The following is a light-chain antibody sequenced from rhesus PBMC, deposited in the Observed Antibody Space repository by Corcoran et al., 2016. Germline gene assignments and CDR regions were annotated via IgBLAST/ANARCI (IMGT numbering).Light chain of an antibody. CDR2: YAS. J-gene: IGKJ1*01. CDR3: QQYNSAPRT. V-gene: IGKV1-37*01. CDR1: QGISSY. Sequence: DIQMTQSPSSLSASVGDRVTITCRASQGISSYLAWYQQKPGKAPKPLIYYASNLESGVPSRFSGSGSGTEFTLTIKSLQPEDFATYYCQQYNSAPRTFGQGTKVEIK.